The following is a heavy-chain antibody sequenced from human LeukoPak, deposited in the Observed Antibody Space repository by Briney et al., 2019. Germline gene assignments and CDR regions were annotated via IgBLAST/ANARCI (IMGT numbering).Heavy chain of an antibody. CDR1: GFTVSSNY. CDR3: ARGWSRSGYYFDY. V-gene: IGHV3-53*01. J-gene: IGHJ4*02. CDR2: IYSGGST. Sequence: GGSLRLSCAASGFTVSSNYMSWVRQAPGKGLEWVSVIYSGGSTYYADSVKGRFTISRDNSKNTLYLQMNSLRAEDTAVYYCARGWSRSGYYFDYWGQGTLVTVSS. D-gene: IGHD3-3*01.